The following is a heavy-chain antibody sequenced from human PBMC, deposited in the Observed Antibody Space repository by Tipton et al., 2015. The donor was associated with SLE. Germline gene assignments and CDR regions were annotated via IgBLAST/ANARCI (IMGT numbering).Heavy chain of an antibody. D-gene: IGHD6-13*01. Sequence: TLSLTCVVSGFSISSNYYWGWIRQPPGKGLEWIGSFYHSGSTYYNPSLKSRVTISVDTSKNQFSLKLSSVTAADTAVYYCARDRIAAVLNAFDIWGQGTMVTVSS. CDR2: FYHSGST. V-gene: IGHV4-38-2*01. J-gene: IGHJ3*02. CDR3: ARDRIAAVLNAFDI. CDR1: GFSISSNYY.